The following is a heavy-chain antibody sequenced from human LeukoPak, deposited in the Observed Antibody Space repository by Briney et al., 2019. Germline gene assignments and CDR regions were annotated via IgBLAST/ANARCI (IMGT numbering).Heavy chain of an antibody. CDR3: ARVRDGYNLAFDY. D-gene: IGHD5-24*01. Sequence: SETLSLTCTVSGDSISSGDYYWSWIRQPAGKGLEWIGRISRSGSTNYNPSLKTRVTRSVDTAKNQFSLKLSSVTAADTAVYYCARVRDGYNLAFDYWGQGTLVTVSS. V-gene: IGHV4-61*02. CDR1: GDSISSGDYY. J-gene: IGHJ4*02. CDR2: ISRSGST.